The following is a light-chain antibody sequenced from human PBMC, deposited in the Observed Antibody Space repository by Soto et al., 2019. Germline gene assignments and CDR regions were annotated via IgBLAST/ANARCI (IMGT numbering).Light chain of an antibody. V-gene: IGKV3-11*01. J-gene: IGKJ5*01. CDR3: QQRASWPDS. CDR1: QSVRSS. Sequence: EIVLTQSPATLSLSPGERATLSCRASQSVRSSLAWYQQKRGQTPTLLIYDTYNRATGVPARFSGSGSGTDFTLTINSLEPEDFAVYYCQQRASWPDSFGQGTRLEIK. CDR2: DTY.